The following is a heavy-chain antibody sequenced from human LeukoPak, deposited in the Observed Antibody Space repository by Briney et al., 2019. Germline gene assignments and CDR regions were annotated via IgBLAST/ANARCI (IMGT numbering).Heavy chain of an antibody. CDR3: ARADFYYYDSSGYYPLDY. Sequence: SVKVSCKASGGTFSSYAISWVRQAPGQGLEWMGGIIPIFGTANYAQKFQGRVTNTTDESTSTAYMELSSLRSEDTAVYYCARADFYYYDSSGYYPLDYWGQGTLVTVSS. CDR1: GGTFSSYA. V-gene: IGHV1-69*05. D-gene: IGHD3-22*01. J-gene: IGHJ4*02. CDR2: IIPIFGTA.